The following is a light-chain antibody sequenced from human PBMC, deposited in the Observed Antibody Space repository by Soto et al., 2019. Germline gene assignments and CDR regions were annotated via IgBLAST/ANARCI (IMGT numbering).Light chain of an antibody. J-gene: IGKJ1*01. Sequence: DIQMTQSPSSLSASVGDRVTIYFRASQNIITYLNFYQQKPGEAPKLLIYKASSFQRGFPSIISCSLSVTEFTPTISSLQPDDFATYYCQLYNSYSEAFGQGTKVDIK. V-gene: IGKV1-5*01. CDR3: QLYNSYSEA. CDR1: QNIITY. CDR2: KAS.